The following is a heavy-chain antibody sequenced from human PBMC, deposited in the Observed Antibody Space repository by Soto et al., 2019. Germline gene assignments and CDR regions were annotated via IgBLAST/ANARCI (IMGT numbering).Heavy chain of an antibody. CDR3: ARALLVRGVNYFDY. V-gene: IGHV3-11*06. CDR2: ISSSSSYT. D-gene: IGHD3-10*01. Sequence: GGSLRLSCAASGFTFSDYYMSWIRQAPGKGLEWVSYISSSSSYTNYADSVKGRFTISRDNAKNSLYLQMNSLRAEDTAVYYCARALLVRGVNYFDYWGQGTLVTVSS. J-gene: IGHJ4*02. CDR1: GFTFSDYY.